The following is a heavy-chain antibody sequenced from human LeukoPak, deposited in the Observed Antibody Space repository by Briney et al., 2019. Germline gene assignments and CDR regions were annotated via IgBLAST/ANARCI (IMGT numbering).Heavy chain of an antibody. J-gene: IGHJ4*02. CDR1: GFTVSSNY. CDR2: IYSGGST. D-gene: IGHD3-22*01. Sequence: GGSLRLSCAASGFTVSSNYMSWVRQAPGKGLEWVSVIYSGGSTYYADSVKGRFTISRDNSKNTLYLQMNSLRAEDTAVYYCARGKYDSSGYHYLDYWGQGTLVTVSS. CDR3: ARGKYDSSGYHYLDY. V-gene: IGHV3-66*01.